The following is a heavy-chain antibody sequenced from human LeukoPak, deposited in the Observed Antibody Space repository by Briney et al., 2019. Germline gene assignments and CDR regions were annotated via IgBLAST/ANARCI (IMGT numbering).Heavy chain of an antibody. CDR3: ARDRAYYYDSSGYHGAFDT. CDR2: IYYSGST. D-gene: IGHD3-22*01. J-gene: IGHJ3*02. CDR1: GGSISSYY. Sequence: SETLSLTCTVSGGSISSYYWSWIRQPPGKGLEWIGYIYYSGSTNYNPSLKSRVTISVDTSKTQLSLKLNSVTAADTAVYYCARDRAYYYDSSGYHGAFDTWGQGTLVTVSS. V-gene: IGHV4-59*12.